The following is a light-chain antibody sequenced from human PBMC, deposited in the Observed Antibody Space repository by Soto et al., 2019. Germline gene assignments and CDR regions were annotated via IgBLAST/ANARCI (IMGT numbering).Light chain of an antibody. V-gene: IGKV3-20*01. CDR1: QSVCSRC. CDR2: GAS. Sequence: EIVLTQSPGTLSLSPGERVTLSCRASQSVCSRCLAWYQQKPGQSPRLLIYGASSRATGIPDRFSGSGSGPAVTHTISRLDPEDFAVYYCQHYGTTPWTFGQGTKVGIK. J-gene: IGKJ1*01. CDR3: QHYGTTPWT.